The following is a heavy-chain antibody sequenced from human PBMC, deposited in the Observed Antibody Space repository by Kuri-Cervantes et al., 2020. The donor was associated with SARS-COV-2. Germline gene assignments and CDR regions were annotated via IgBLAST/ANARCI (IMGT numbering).Heavy chain of an antibody. CDR2: IYTSGST. V-gene: IGHV4-4*07. D-gene: IGHD4-23*01. CDR1: GGSISSYY. J-gene: IGHJ4*02. CDR3: ARAHNYGGNSKGDY. Sequence: ESLKISCTVSGGSISSYYWSWIRQPAGKGLEWIGRIYTSGSTNYNPSLKSRVTISVDTSKNQFSLKLSSVTAADTAVYYCARAHNYGGNSKGDYWGQGTLVTVSS.